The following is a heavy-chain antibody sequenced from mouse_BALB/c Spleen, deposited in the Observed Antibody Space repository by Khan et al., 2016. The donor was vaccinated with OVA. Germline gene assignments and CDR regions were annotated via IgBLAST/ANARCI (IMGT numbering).Heavy chain of an antibody. CDR3: VLHALDY. CDR2: ITTGGST. V-gene: IGHV5-6-5*01. J-gene: IGHJ4*01. CDR1: GFTFSNYA. D-gene: IGHD3-1*01. Sequence: EVELVESGGGLVKPGGSLTLSCAASGFTFSNYAMSWVRQTPEKRLEWVASITTGGSTYYPDTVKGRFTISRENARNILYLHMSSLRSEDTYYRARVLHALDYWGQGTSVTVSS.